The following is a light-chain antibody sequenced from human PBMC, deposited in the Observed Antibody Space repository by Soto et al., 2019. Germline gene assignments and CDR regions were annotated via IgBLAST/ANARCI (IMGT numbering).Light chain of an antibody. Sequence: DIQISPSPSSLSPSVGDTVTITCRASQGITSYLAWFQQKPGKYPKSLIYAASTLQRVVPSKFSGSGSGTDFTLTISSLQPEDFATYYCQQYDTDPSTFGQRTKVDIK. CDR2: AAS. J-gene: IGKJ1*01. CDR1: QGITSY. V-gene: IGKV1-16*02. CDR3: QQYDTDPST.